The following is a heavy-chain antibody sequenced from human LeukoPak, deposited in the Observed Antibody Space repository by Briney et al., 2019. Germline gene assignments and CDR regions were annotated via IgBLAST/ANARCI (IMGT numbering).Heavy chain of an antibody. J-gene: IGHJ3*02. CDR1: GFTFSSYA. V-gene: IGHV3-23*01. CDR3: AKGPNWGSWGAFDT. D-gene: IGHD7-27*01. CDR2: ISGGGGST. Sequence: GGSLRLSCPSSGFTFSSYAMSWVRQAPGKGLAWVSAISGGGGSTYYADSVKGRFTISRDNSKNTLYLQMNSLRAEDTAVYYCAKGPNWGSWGAFDTWGQGTMVTVSS.